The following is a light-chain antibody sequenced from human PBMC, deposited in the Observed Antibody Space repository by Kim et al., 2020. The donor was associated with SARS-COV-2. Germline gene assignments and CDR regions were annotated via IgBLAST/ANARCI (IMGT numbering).Light chain of an antibody. Sequence: EIVLTQSPGTLSLSPGERATLSCRASQSVSSYYLAWYQQKPGQAPRLLIYGASGRATGIPDRFSGSGSGTDFTLTISRLEPEDFAVFYCEQYGRSPGTFGQGTKVDIK. CDR1: QSVSSYY. CDR2: GAS. V-gene: IGKV3-20*01. J-gene: IGKJ1*01. CDR3: EQYGRSPGT.